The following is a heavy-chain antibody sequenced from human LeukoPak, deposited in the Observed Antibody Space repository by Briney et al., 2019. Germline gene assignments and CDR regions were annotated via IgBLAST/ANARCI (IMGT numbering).Heavy chain of an antibody. D-gene: IGHD6-19*01. J-gene: IGHJ5*02. Sequence: PSETLSLTCAVYGGSFSGYYWSWIRQPPGKGLEWIGEINHSGSTNYNPSLKSRVTISVDTSKNQFFLKLSSVTAADTAVYYCARARSSGWYILVWFDPWGQGTLVTVSS. CDR1: GGSFSGYY. V-gene: IGHV4-34*01. CDR3: ARARSSGWYILVWFDP. CDR2: INHSGST.